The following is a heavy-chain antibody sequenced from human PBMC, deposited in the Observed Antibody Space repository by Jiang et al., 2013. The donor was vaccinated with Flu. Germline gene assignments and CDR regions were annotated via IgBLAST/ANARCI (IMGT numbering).Heavy chain of an antibody. J-gene: IGHJ4*02. D-gene: IGHD6-19*01. CDR2: IWYDGSNK. CDR1: GFTFSSYG. CDR3: AREGYSSGWGFDY. Sequence: SLRLSCAASGFTFSSYGMHWVRQAPGKGLEWVAVIWYDGSNKYYADSVKGRFTISRDNSKNTLYLQMNSLRAEDTAVYYCAREGYSSGWGFDYWGQGTLVTVSS. V-gene: IGHV3-33*01.